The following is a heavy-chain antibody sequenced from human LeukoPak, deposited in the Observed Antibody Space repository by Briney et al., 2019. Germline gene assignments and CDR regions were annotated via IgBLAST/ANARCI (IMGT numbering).Heavy chain of an antibody. J-gene: IGHJ4*02. CDR3: AKDLTTVTTGDY. V-gene: IGHV3-23*01. CDR1: GFTFSSYA. CDR2: ISGSGGST. D-gene: IGHD4-17*01. Sequence: GGSLRLSCAASGFTFSSYAMSRVRQAPGKGLEWVSSISGSGGSTYYADSVKGRFTISRDNSKNTLYLHMNSLRAEDTAVYYCAKDLTTVTTGDYWGQGTLVTVSP.